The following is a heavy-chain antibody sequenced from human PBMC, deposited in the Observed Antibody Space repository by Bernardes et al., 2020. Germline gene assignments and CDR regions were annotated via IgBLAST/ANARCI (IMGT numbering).Heavy chain of an antibody. CDR3: ARDSFYNLVFGY. D-gene: IGHD1-1*01. CDR2: IYYSGST. CDR1: GGSISSYY. Sequence: SETLSLTCTVSGGSISSYYWSWIRQPPGKGLEWIGYIYYSGSTNYNPSLKSRVTISVDTSKNQFSLKLSSVTAADTAVYYCARDSFYNLVFGYWGQGTLVTVSS. J-gene: IGHJ4*02. V-gene: IGHV4-59*01.